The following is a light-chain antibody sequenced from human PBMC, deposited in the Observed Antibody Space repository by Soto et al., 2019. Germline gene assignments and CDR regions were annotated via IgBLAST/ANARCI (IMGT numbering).Light chain of an antibody. V-gene: IGKV1-39*01. CDR2: AAS. J-gene: IGKJ1*01. CDR3: QQSYSSPPT. Sequence: DSVTITCRASQSISSWLAWYQQKPGKAPKLLIFAASSLQSGVPSRFSGSRSGPDFTLTISSLQPEDFATYYCQQSYSSPPTFGQGTKVDIK. CDR1: QSISSW.